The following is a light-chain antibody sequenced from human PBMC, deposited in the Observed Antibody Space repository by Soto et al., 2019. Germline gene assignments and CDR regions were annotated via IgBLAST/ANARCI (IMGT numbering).Light chain of an antibody. CDR3: QQYYSIPFT. J-gene: IGKJ3*01. Sequence: DIVMTQSPDSLAVSLGERATINCKSSQSVLYSSNNKNYLAWYQQKPGQPPKLLTHWASTRESGVPDRFSGSGSGTDFTLTISSLQAEDVAVYYCQQYYSIPFTFGPGTKVDIK. V-gene: IGKV4-1*01. CDR2: WAS. CDR1: QSVLYSSNNKNY.